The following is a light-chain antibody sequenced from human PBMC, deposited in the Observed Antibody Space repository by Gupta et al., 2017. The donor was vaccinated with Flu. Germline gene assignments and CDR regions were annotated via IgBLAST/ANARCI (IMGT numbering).Light chain of an antibody. CDR3: QQYDNLPFT. J-gene: IGKJ4*01. Sequence: DIQLTQSPSSLSAPVGDRVNITSQASQDISYYLNWFQQKPGTAPKLLMFDASNLEVGVPSTFSGSGSGTQFTMTISNLRPKDFAIYDCQQYDNLPFTFGAGTRV. CDR2: DAS. V-gene: IGKV1-33*01. CDR1: QDISYY.